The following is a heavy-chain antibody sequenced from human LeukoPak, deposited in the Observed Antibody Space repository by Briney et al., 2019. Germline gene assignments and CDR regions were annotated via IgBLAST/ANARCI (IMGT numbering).Heavy chain of an antibody. Sequence: EPSETLSLTCTVSGGSISSSSYYWGWIRQPPGKGLEWFGSIYYSGSTYYNPSLKSRVTISVDTSKNQFSLKLSSVTAADTAVYYCARDLNSITGAFDYWGQGTLVTVSS. V-gene: IGHV4-39*07. CDR3: ARDLNSITGAFDY. J-gene: IGHJ4*02. CDR1: GGSISSSSYY. D-gene: IGHD1-1*01. CDR2: IYYSGST.